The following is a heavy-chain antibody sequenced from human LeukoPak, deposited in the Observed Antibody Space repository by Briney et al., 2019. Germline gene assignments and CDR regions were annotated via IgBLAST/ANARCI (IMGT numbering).Heavy chain of an antibody. CDR1: GFTFSSYA. CDR2: IWYDGSNK. Sequence: GGSLRLSCAASGFTFSSYAMHWVRQAPGKGLEWVAVIWYDGSNKYYADSVKGRSTISRDNSKNTLYLQMNSLRADDTAVHYCAKVTDSSGYFPSDYWGQGTLVTVSS. CDR3: AKVTDSSGYFPSDY. D-gene: IGHD3-22*01. V-gene: IGHV3-33*06. J-gene: IGHJ4*02.